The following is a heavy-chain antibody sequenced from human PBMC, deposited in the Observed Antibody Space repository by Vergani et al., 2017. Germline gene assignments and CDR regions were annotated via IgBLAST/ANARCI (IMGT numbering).Heavy chain of an antibody. CDR2: IWYDGSNK. D-gene: IGHD6-19*01. CDR1: GFTLSSYG. Sequence: QVQLVESGGGVVQPGRSLRLSCAASGFTLSSYGMHWVRQAPGKGLEWVAVIWYDGSNKYYADSVKGRFTISTDNSKNTLYLQMNSLRAEDTAVYYCAKDFVAVAGDYWGQGTLVTVSS. V-gene: IGHV3-33*06. J-gene: IGHJ4*02. CDR3: AKDFVAVAGDY.